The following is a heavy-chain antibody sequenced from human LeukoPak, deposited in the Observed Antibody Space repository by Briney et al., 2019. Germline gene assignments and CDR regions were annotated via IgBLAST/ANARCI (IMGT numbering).Heavy chain of an antibody. D-gene: IGHD5-12*01. J-gene: IGHJ4*02. CDR3: ARSGWLRHPFDY. Sequence: PGGSLRLSCAASVFTFDDYGMSWVRQAPGKGLEWVSGNNWNGGSTGYADSVKGRFTISRDNAKNSLYLQMNSLRAEDTALYYCARSGWLRHPFDYWGQGTLVTVSS. CDR1: VFTFDDYG. CDR2: NNWNGGST. V-gene: IGHV3-20*04.